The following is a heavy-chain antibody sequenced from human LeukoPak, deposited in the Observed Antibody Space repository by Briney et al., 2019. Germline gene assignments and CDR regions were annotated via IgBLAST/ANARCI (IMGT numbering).Heavy chain of an antibody. J-gene: IGHJ4*02. V-gene: IGHV3-30*18. CDR3: AKERWLRFFDY. CDR1: GFTYISYG. CDR2: ISYDGSNK. D-gene: IGHD5-12*01. Sequence: GGSLRLSCEASGFTYISYGMHWVRQAPGKGLEWVAVISYDGSNKYYADSAKGRFTISRDNSKNTLYLEMNSLRAEDTAVYYCAKERWLRFFDYWGQGTLVTVSS.